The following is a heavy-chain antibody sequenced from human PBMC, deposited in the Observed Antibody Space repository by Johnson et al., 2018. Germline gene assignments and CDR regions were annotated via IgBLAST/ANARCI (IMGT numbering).Heavy chain of an antibody. CDR2: ISYDGSNK. CDR1: GFTFSSSG. CDR3: ARDPLHFMGWED. J-gene: IGHJ4*02. Sequence: QVQLVQYGGGVVQPGRSLRLACAASGFTFSSSGIHWVRQAPGKGLEWVAVISYDGSNKYYADSVTGRFTISRDNSKNTVYLQMNSTRSEDTAVYYCARDPLHFMGWEDWGQGTLVTVSS. V-gene: IGHV3-30*03. D-gene: IGHD1-26*01.